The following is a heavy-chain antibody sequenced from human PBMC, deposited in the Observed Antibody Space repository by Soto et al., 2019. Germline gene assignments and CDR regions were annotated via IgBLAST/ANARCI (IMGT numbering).Heavy chain of an antibody. J-gene: IGHJ4*02. Sequence: SETLSLTCTVSGGSISSYYWNWIRQPPGKGLEWIGYIYYSGSTNYNPSLKSRVTISVDTSKNQSSLKLSSVTAADTAVYYCARLRCGGDCYYAYWGQGTLVTVSS. CDR1: GGSISSYY. CDR2: IYYSGST. V-gene: IGHV4-59*01. CDR3: ARLRCGGDCYYAY. D-gene: IGHD2-21*02.